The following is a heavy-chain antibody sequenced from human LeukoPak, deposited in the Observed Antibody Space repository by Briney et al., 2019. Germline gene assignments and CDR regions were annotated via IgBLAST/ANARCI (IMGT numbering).Heavy chain of an antibody. V-gene: IGHV1-3*01. D-gene: IGHD6-19*01. CDR1: GYTFTSYA. Sequence: ASVKVSCKASGYTFTSYAMHWVRQAPGQRLEWMGRINAGNGNTKYSQKSQGRVTITRDTSASTAYMELSSLRSEDTAVYYCARDLEQWLAGVDYWGQGTLVTVSS. CDR2: INAGNGNT. J-gene: IGHJ4*02. CDR3: ARDLEQWLAGVDY.